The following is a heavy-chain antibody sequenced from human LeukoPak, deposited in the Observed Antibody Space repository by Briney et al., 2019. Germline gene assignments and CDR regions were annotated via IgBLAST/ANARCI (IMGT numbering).Heavy chain of an antibody. D-gene: IGHD3-10*01. CDR1: GFTFSDYA. CDR2: ISGSGGGT. CDR3: SKDVGVIIVDY. V-gene: IGHV3-23*01. J-gene: IGHJ4*02. Sequence: GSLRLPCTASGFTFSDYAMTWVRQAPGKGLEWVSTISGSGGGTHYADSVKGLFTIFRDNSKNTLYLQMNSLRAEDTAIYYCSKDVGVIIVDYWGQGTLVTVSS.